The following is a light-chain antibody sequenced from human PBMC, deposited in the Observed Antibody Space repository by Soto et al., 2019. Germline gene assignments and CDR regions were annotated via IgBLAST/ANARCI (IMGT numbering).Light chain of an antibody. V-gene: IGLV2-14*01. CDR2: EVS. Sequence: QSVLTQPASVSGSTGQSITISCTGSSNDVGGYNYVSWYQQHPGQAPKLIIYEVSDRPSGVSPRFSGSKSGNTASLTISGLQVEDEADYFCTSYTSTIPYVFGSGTKVTVL. CDR1: SNDVGGYNY. CDR3: TSYTSTIPYV. J-gene: IGLJ1*01.